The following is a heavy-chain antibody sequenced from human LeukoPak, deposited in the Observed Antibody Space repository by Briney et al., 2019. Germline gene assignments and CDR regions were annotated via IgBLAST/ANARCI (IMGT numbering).Heavy chain of an antibody. J-gene: IGHJ3*02. CDR3: ERNYGTNSGGFDI. CDR1: GFTFSAYG. Sequence: PGGSLRLSCAASGFTFSAYGMHWVRQAPGKGLEWVALVWYDGSNKYYADSVKGRYTISRDNSKNTLYLQMNSLRPEDTAVFYCERNYGTNSGGFDIWGQGTTVSVSS. CDR2: VWYDGSNK. V-gene: IGHV3-33*01. D-gene: IGHD4-23*01.